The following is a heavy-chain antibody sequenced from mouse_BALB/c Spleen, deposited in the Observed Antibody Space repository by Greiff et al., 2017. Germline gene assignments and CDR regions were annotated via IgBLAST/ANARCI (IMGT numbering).Heavy chain of an antibody. D-gene: IGHD2-1*01. J-gene: IGHJ1*01. V-gene: IGHV2-9*02. CDR1: GFSLTSYG. CDR2: IWAGGST. CDR3: ASYGNWYFDV. Sequence: QVQLKESGPGLVAPSQSLSITCTVSGFSLTSYGVHWVRQPPGKGLEWLGVIWAGGSTNYNSALMSRLSISKDNSKSQVFLKMNSLQTDDTAMYYCASYGNWYFDVWDAGTTVTVSS.